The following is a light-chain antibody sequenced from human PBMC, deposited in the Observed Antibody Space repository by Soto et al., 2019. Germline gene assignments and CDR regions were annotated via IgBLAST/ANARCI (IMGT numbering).Light chain of an antibody. Sequence: EIVMTQSPATLSLSPGESATLSCRASQSVYTDVAWYQQKPGQSPRLLIYGASTRASDIPARFSGSGSGTDFTLTISSLQSGDVAVYYCQQYNSWPPLTFGGGAKVDI. CDR3: QQYNSWPPLT. CDR1: QSVYTD. CDR2: GAS. V-gene: IGKV3-15*01. J-gene: IGKJ4*01.